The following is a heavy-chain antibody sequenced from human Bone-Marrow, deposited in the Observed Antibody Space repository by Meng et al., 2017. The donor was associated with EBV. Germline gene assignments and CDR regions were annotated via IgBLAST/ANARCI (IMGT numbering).Heavy chain of an antibody. CDR2: ISWNSGSI. CDR1: GFTFDDYA. V-gene: IGHV3-9*01. CDR3: ASHRGY. Sequence: EGQWWESGGGLVHPGRSLRLSCAASGFTFDDYAMHWVRQAPGKGLEWVSGISWNSGSIGYADSVKGRFTISRDNAKNSLYLQMNSLRAEDTAVYYCASHRGYWGQGTLVTVSS. J-gene: IGHJ4*02. D-gene: IGHD1-14*01.